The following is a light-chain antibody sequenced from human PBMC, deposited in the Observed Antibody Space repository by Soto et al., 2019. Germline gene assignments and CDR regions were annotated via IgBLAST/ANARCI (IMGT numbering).Light chain of an antibody. J-gene: IGLJ7*01. CDR2: STN. CDR1: SGSVSTTSY. Sequence: QTVVTQEPSLSVSPGGTVTLTCGLSSGSVSTTSYPSWYQQTPGQAPRTLIYSTNTRSSGVPDRFYGSIVGNKAVLTITGAQAEDECYYYCALYMGSGISVFGGGTQLTVL. CDR3: ALYMGSGISV. V-gene: IGLV8-61*01.